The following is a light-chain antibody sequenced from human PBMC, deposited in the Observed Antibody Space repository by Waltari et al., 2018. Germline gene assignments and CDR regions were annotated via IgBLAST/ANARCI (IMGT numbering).Light chain of an antibody. Sequence: QSVLTQPPSASGTPGPRVTISCSGSNSNVGSTRVNWYQQVPGTAPKLLIYRNNQRPSGVPDRFSGSKSGTSASLAISGLQSEDEADYYCAAWDYSLDGHVLFGGGTKLTVL. CDR1: NSNVGSTR. V-gene: IGLV1-44*01. CDR2: RNN. CDR3: AAWDYSLDGHVL. J-gene: IGLJ2*01.